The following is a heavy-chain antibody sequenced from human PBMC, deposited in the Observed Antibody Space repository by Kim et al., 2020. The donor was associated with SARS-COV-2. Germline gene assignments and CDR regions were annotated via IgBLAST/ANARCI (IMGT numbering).Heavy chain of an antibody. CDR1: GGSFSGFH. CDR2: INHSGST. Sequence: SETLSLTCAVYGGSFSGFHWSWIRQPPGKGLEWIGEINHSGSTNYNPSLKSRVTISVDTSKSQFSLKLNFVTAADTAVYYCARGRAGVVQSPILGIGPHYDYYAMDVWGRGTTVTVSS. D-gene: IGHD2-2*02. V-gene: IGHV4-34*01. CDR3: ARGRAGVVQSPILGIGPHYDYYAMDV. J-gene: IGHJ6*02.